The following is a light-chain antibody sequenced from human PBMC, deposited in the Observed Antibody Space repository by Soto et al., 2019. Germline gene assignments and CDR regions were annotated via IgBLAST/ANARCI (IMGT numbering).Light chain of an antibody. V-gene: IGKV3-11*01. CDR3: QQRSNWL. CDR1: QSVSRY. Sequence: ETVLTQSPATLSLSPGERATLSGRASQSVSRYLAWYQQKPGQAPRLLIYDASNRATGIPARFSGSGSGTDFTLNISSLEPQDFAVYYCQQRSNWLFGPGTKVDIK. CDR2: DAS. J-gene: IGKJ3*01.